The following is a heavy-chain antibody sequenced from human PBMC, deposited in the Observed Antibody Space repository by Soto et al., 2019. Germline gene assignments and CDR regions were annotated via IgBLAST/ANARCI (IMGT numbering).Heavy chain of an antibody. V-gene: IGHV3-64D*08. CDR1: GFTFSSYA. Sequence: GGSLRLSCSASGFTFSSYAMHWVRQAPGKGLEYVSAISSNGGSTYYADSVKGGFTISRDNSKNTLYLQMSSLRAEDTAVYYCVKDGPGESTMVRGVNGMDVWGQGTTVTVSS. J-gene: IGHJ6*02. CDR2: ISSNGGST. CDR3: VKDGPGESTMVRGVNGMDV. D-gene: IGHD3-10*01.